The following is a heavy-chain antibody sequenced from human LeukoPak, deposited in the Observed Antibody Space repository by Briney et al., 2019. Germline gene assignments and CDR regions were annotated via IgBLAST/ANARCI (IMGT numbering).Heavy chain of an antibody. D-gene: IGHD4-23*01. CDR1: GGSISSSSYY. V-gene: IGHV4-39*07. Sequence: SETLSLTCTVSGGSISSSSYYWGWVPQPPGKGVEWLGSIYYSGSTYYNPSLKSRVTISVDTSKTPFSLKLSSVTAADTAVYYCARLGRKTSVVPPDFDCWGQGTLVTVSS. CDR2: IYYSGST. CDR3: ARLGRKTSVVPPDFDC. J-gene: IGHJ4*02.